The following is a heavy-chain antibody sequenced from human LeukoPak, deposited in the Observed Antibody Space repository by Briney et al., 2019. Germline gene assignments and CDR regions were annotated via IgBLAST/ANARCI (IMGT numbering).Heavy chain of an antibody. Sequence: SETLSLTCAVYGGSFSGYYWSWIRQPPGKGLEWIGEINHSGSTNYNPSLKSRVTISVDTSKNQFSLKLSSVTAADTAVYYCARGGVRYFDWLLSGHYFDYWGQGTLVTVSS. J-gene: IGHJ4*02. D-gene: IGHD3-9*01. V-gene: IGHV4-34*01. CDR1: GGSFSGYY. CDR3: ARGGVRYFDWLLSGHYFDY. CDR2: INHSGST.